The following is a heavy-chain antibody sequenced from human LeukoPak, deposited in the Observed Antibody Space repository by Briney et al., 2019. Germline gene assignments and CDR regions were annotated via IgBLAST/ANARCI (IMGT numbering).Heavy chain of an antibody. CDR1: GGSISSYY. CDR2: IYYSGST. V-gene: IGHV4-59*01. Sequence: SETLSLTCTVSGGSISSYYWSWIRQPPGKGLEWIGYIYYSGSTNYNPSLKSRVTISVDTSKNQLSLKLSSVTAADTAVYYCARIGHEDYYFDYWGQGTLVTVSS. J-gene: IGHJ4*02. CDR3: ARIGHEDYYFDY.